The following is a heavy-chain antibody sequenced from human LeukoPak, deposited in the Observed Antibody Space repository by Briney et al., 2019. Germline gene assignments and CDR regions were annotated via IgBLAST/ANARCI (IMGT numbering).Heavy chain of an antibody. Sequence: SGGFLRLSCAASGFTFSSYAMTWVRQAPDKGLEWVSAISGSDGSTYYADSVKGRFTISRDDSQNTLYLQMNSLSAEDTAVYYCAKVETSGGANCFALDYWGQGTLVTVSS. J-gene: IGHJ4*02. CDR2: ISGSDGST. D-gene: IGHD2-8*02. CDR3: AKVETSGGANCFALDY. CDR1: GFTFSSYA. V-gene: IGHV3-23*01.